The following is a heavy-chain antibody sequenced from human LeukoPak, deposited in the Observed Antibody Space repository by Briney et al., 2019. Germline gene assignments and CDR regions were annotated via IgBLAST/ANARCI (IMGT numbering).Heavy chain of an antibody. J-gene: IGHJ6*02. D-gene: IGHD3-3*01. CDR3: AKSFFSGYYYYYPMDV. V-gene: IGHV3-30*18. CDR2: IAYDGSNK. CDR1: GFSISTYG. Sequence: GGSLRLSCAASGFSISTYGMYWVRQAPGKGLEWVAIIAYDGSNKYYGDSVKGRFTVSRDNSKNTLFLQMNSLRAEDTATYYCAKSFFSGYYYYYPMDVWGQGTTVTVSS.